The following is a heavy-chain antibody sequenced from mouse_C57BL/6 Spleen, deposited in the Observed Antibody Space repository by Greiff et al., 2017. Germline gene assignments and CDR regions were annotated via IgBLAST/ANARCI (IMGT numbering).Heavy chain of an antibody. D-gene: IGHD1-1*01. Sequence: VQLQQSGAELVMPGASVKLSCKASGYTFTSYWMHWVKQRPGQGLEWIGEIDPSDSYTNYNQKFKGKSTLTVDKSSSTAYMQLSSLTSEDSAVYYCAQTVVAHWYFDVWGTGTTVTVSS. CDR1: GYTFTSYW. J-gene: IGHJ1*03. CDR3: AQTVVAHWYFDV. V-gene: IGHV1-69*01. CDR2: IDPSDSYT.